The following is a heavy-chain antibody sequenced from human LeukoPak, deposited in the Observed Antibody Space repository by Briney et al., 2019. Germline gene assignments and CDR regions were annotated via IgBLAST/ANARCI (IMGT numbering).Heavy chain of an antibody. CDR3: ARAYCSSTICYRLYYYYGMDV. CDR2: IKQDGSEK. CDR1: GFTFSNYW. J-gene: IGHJ6*04. Sequence: GGSLRLSCAASGFTFSNYWMSWVRQAPGKGLEWVANIKQDGSEKYYVDSVKGRFTISRDNAKNSLYLQMNSLRAEDTAVYYCARAYCSSTICYRLYYYYGMDVWGKGATVTVSS. V-gene: IGHV3-7*03. D-gene: IGHD2-2*01.